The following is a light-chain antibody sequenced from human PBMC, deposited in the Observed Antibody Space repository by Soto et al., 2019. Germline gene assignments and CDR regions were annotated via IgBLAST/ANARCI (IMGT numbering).Light chain of an antibody. J-gene: IGKJ1*01. CDR2: GAS. V-gene: IGKV3-20*01. CDR1: QSVSSTY. Sequence: EIVLTQSPGTLSLSPGERATLSCRASQSVSSTYLAWYQQKPGQAPRLLIYGASNRATGIPDRFSGSGSGTDFTLTISRLEPEDFVVYYCQQYGGSRWTFGQGIRVDI. CDR3: QQYGGSRWT.